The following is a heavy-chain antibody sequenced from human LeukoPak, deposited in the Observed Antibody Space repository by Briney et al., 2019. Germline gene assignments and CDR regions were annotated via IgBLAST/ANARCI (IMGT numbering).Heavy chain of an antibody. D-gene: IGHD4-17*01. CDR2: IIPIFGTA. CDR1: GGTFSSYA. Sequence: SVTVSCKASGGTFSSYAISWVRQAPGQGLEWMGGIIPIFGTANYAQKFQGRVTITADESTSTAYMELSSLRSEGTAVYYCARHRAYGDYDFDYWGQGTLVTVSS. CDR3: ARHRAYGDYDFDY. V-gene: IGHV1-69*13. J-gene: IGHJ4*02.